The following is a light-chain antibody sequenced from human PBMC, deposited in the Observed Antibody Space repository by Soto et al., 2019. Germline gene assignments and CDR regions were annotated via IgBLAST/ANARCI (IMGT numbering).Light chain of an antibody. CDR1: QSITGW. Sequence: DIQMTKSPCTLYAPVEDRVTITCRASQSITGWLAWYQQKPGKAPKLLIYEAFSLESGVPPRFSGSGSGTEFTHTISSLQPDDFATYYCQHYNSYSETFGPGTRVEIK. CDR3: QHYNSYSET. CDR2: EAF. J-gene: IGKJ1*01. V-gene: IGKV1-5*01.